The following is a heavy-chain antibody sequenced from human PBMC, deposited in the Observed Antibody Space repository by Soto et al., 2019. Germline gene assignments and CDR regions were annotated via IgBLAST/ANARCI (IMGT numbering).Heavy chain of an antibody. V-gene: IGHV3-53*04. CDR2: IYSGGST. J-gene: IGHJ5*02. CDR1: GFTVSSNY. Sequence: QAGGALRLSCAASGFTVSSNYMSWVRQAPGKGLEWVSVIYSGGSTYYADSVKGRFTISRHNSKNTLYLQMNSLRAEDTAVYYCSKEDPRQTSPFAHRGQGTLVTVSS. CDR3: SKEDPRQTSPFAH.